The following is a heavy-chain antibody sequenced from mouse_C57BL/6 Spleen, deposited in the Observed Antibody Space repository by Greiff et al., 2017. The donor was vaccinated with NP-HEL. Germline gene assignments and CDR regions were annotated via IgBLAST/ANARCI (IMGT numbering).Heavy chain of an antibody. V-gene: IGHV1-81*01. D-gene: IGHD1-1*01. CDR2: IYPRSGNT. CDR1: GYTFTSYG. J-gene: IGHJ4*01. Sequence: VQLQQSGAELARPGASVKLSCKASGYTFTSYGISWVKQRTGQGLEWIGEIYPRSGNTYYNEKFKGKATLTADKSSSTAYMELRSLTSEDSAVYFCARWDTTVVAYYYAMDYWGQGTSVTVSS. CDR3: ARWDTTVVAYYYAMDY.